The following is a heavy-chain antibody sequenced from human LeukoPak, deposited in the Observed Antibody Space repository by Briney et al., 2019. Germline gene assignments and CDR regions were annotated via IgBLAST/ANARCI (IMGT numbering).Heavy chain of an antibody. D-gene: IGHD3-10*01. J-gene: IGHJ5*02. CDR2: ISGSGTI. CDR1: GASISSFY. CDR3: AGDSGTTGEVKFDP. Sequence: SETLSLTCTVSGASISSFYWSWIRQPAGKGLEWIGRISGSGTITYNPALQSRLTISIDTSKNQFSLKLMSVTAADTAVYYCAGDSGTTGEVKFDPWGQGTLVTVSS. V-gene: IGHV4-4*07.